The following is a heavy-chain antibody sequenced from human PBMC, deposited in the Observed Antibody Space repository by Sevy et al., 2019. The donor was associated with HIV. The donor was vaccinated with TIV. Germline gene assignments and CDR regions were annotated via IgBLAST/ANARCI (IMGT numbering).Heavy chain of an antibody. CDR3: ARWNYYDSRGFSSFDY. Sequence: SETLSLTCTVSGDSVSNTNYYWSWIRQPAGKGLEWIGRMKTSGSTNYNPSLKSRVTISVDTYKNQFSLKLSSVTAADTAVYYCARWNYYDSRGFSSFDYWGQGTLVTVSS. CDR1: GDSVSNTNYY. V-gene: IGHV4-61*02. CDR2: MKTSGST. D-gene: IGHD3-22*01. J-gene: IGHJ4*02.